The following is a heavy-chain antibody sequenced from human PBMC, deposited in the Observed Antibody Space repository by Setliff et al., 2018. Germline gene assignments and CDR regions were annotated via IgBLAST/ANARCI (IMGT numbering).Heavy chain of an antibody. J-gene: IGHJ3*02. CDR3: ARGDFWVVGGAFDI. Sequence: ASVKVSYKASGYTFTSYAINWVRQAPGQGLEWMGWINTNTGNPTYAQGFTGRFVFSLDTSVSTAYLQISSLKAEDTAVYYCARGDFWVVGGAFDIRGQGTMVTV. V-gene: IGHV7-4-1*02. CDR1: GYTFTSYA. D-gene: IGHD3-3*01. CDR2: INTNTGNP.